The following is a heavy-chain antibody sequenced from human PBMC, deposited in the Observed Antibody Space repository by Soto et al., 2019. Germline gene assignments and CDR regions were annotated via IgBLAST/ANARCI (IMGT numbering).Heavy chain of an antibody. CDR3: ARLADMVTAPFDY. D-gene: IGHD2-21*02. Sequence: SETLSLTCTVSGGSISSSSYYWGWIRQPPGKGLEWIGSIYYSGSTYYSPSLKSRVTISVDTSKNQFSLKLSSVTAADTAVYYCARLADMVTAPFDYWGQGTLVTVSS. V-gene: IGHV4-39*01. CDR2: IYYSGST. J-gene: IGHJ4*02. CDR1: GGSISSSSYY.